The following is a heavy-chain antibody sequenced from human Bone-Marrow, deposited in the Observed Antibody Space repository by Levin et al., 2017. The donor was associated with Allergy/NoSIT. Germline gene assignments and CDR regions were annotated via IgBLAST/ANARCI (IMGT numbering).Heavy chain of an antibody. D-gene: IGHD5-24*01. CDR1: GASVTRGGYH. CDR2: VYSSGSS. V-gene: IGHV4-61*08. Sequence: SETLSLTCSVSGASVTRGGYHCCWIRQSPGKGLEWIGYVYSSGSSEYNPSLKGRATILVAVSKNQFSLKVTSVTAADTAIYYCATGPDAYKLVDSWGLGTQVIVSS. CDR3: ATGPDAYKLVDS. J-gene: IGHJ4*02.